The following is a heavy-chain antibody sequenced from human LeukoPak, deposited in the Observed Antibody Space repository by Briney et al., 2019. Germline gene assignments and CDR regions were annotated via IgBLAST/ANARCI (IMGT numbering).Heavy chain of an antibody. CDR1: GGSVSNAFYY. CDR2: IYYSGST. Sequence: PSETLSLACTVSGGSVSNAFYYWSWIRQPPGKGLEWIGYIYYSGSTKFNPSLKSRVTISVDTSKNQFSLRLSSVTAADTAAYYCARSGSSSYSNDWYFDLWGRGTLVTVSS. CDR3: ARSGSSSYSNDWYFDL. J-gene: IGHJ2*01. V-gene: IGHV4-61*01. D-gene: IGHD6-6*01.